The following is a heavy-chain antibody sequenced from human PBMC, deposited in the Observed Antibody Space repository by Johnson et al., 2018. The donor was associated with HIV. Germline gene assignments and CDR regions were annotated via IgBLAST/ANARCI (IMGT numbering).Heavy chain of an antibody. V-gene: IGHV3-66*01. J-gene: IGHJ3*02. CDR2: IFSGGST. CDR1: GFTFSSNY. D-gene: IGHD5-18*01. CDR3: ARVDTAMVGAFDI. Sequence: VQLVESGGGVVQPGRSLRLSCAASGFTFSSNYMSWVRQAPGKGLEWVSVIFSGGSTHYADSVKGRFTISRDKSKNTLYLQMNSLRAEDTALYYCARVDTAMVGAFDIWRQGTMVTVSS.